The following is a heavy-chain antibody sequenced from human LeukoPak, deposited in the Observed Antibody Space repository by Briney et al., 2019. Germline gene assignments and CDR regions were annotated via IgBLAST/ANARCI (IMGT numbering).Heavy chain of an antibody. CDR1: GFTFSGYW. CDR2: INPDGSST. D-gene: IGHD5-12*01. V-gene: IGHV3-74*01. CDR3: ARDGRGSAFDI. Sequence: GGSLRLSCAASGFTFSGYWMHWVRQTPGKGLVWVSRINPDGSSTSYVDSVKGRFTVSRGDAKNTLYLQMNSLRAEDTAVYYCARDGRGSAFDIWGQGTMVTVSS. J-gene: IGHJ3*02.